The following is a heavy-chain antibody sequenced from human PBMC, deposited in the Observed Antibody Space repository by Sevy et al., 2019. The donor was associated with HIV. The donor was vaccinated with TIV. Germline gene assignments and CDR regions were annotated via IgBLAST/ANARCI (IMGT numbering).Heavy chain of an antibody. CDR3: GRRPDTILRGGFDR. D-gene: IGHD5-18*01. V-gene: IGHV4-30-4*01. CDR2: IYDSGST. CDR1: GSSIRGSPHY. Sequence: SETLSLTCTVSGSSIRGSPHYWSWIRQAPGKGLEWIGYIYDSGSTFYSPSLESRVSMSVDTSKNQFSLRLSSVTAAETAVYYGGRRPDTILRGGFDRWGQGPLVTVSS. J-gene: IGHJ4*02.